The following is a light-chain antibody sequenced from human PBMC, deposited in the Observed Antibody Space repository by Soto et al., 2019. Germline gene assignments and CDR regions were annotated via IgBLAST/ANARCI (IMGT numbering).Light chain of an antibody. CDR2: DVS. CDR3: SSYTSSSTSYV. J-gene: IGLJ1*01. Sequence: QSALTQPASVSGSPGQSITIYCTGTSSDVGSYNYVSWYQQHPGKAPKLMIHDVSNRPSGVSNRFSGSKSGNTASLTISGLQAEDEADYYCSSYTSSSTSYVFGTGTKLTVL. V-gene: IGLV2-14*01. CDR1: SSDVGSYNY.